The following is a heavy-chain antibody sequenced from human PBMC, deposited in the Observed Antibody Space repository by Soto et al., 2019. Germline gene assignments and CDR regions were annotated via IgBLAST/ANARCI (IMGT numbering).Heavy chain of an antibody. Sequence: EVQLVESGGGSVQPGESLRLSCAASGFPFSSYWIHWVRQAPGKGRVWVSRIKDDGTITNYADSLKGRLTISRDNAENTVYLQMNSLRGEDTAVYYFVRGAKGGYYVDVWGKGTTVNVSS. J-gene: IGHJ6*03. V-gene: IGHV3-74*01. CDR2: IKDDGTIT. D-gene: IGHD6-13*01. CDR3: VRGAKGGYYVDV. CDR1: GFPFSSYW.